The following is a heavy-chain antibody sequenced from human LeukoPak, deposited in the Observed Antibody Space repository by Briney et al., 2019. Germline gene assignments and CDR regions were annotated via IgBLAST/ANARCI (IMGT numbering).Heavy chain of an antibody. V-gene: IGHV2-70*17. CDR3: ARTRTSSPFDY. CDR2: IDWDDDK. CDR1: GCSLTTGGMC. Sequence: SGHTRVNPTRTLTLTGTFPGCSLTTGGMCFSWFHQPPGKALAWLARIDWDDDKFYRTSLKTRLTISKDTSKNQVVLTMTNMDPVDTATYYCARTRTSSPFDYWGQGTLVTVSS. J-gene: IGHJ4*02. D-gene: IGHD6-13*01.